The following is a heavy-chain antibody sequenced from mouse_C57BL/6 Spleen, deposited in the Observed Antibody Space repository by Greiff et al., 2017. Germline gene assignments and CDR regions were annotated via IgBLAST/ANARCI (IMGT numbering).Heavy chain of an antibody. J-gene: IGHJ2*01. CDR1: GYAFSSYW. CDR2: IYPGDGDT. D-gene: IGHD2-5*01. CDR3: ARGGYSNSYYFDY. V-gene: IGHV1-80*01. Sequence: QVQLQQSGAELVKPGASVKISCKASGYAFSSYWMNWVKQRPGKGLEWIGQIYPGDGDTNYNGKFKGKATMTADKSSSTAYMQLSCLTSEDSAVYFCARGGYSNSYYFDYWGQGTTLTVSS.